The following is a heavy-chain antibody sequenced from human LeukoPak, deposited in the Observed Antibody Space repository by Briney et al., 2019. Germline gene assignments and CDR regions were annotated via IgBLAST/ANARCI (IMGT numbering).Heavy chain of an antibody. CDR1: GFTFSSYS. Sequence: PGRSLRLSCAASGFTFSSYSMNWVRQAPGKGLEWVSYISSSSSTIYYADSVKGRFTISRDNAKNSLYLQMNSLRAEDTAVYYCARASGCGGDCYAFDYWGQGTLVTVSS. V-gene: IGHV3-48*01. CDR2: ISSSSSTI. J-gene: IGHJ4*02. D-gene: IGHD2-21*01. CDR3: ARASGCGGDCYAFDY.